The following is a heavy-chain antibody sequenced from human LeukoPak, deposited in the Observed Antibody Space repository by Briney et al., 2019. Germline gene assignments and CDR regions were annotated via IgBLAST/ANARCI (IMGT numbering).Heavy chain of an antibody. V-gene: IGHV3-72*01. Sequence: GGSLRLSCAASGFTFSDHQMDWVRQAPGKGLEWVGRIRNKANSYTTEFAASVKGRFFISRDDSRNSLYLQMNSLKTEDTAVYYCARLGLVRARNYLDYWGQGTLVTVSS. CDR1: GFTFSDHQ. J-gene: IGHJ4*02. CDR3: ARLGLVRARNYLDY. CDR2: IRNKANSYTT. D-gene: IGHD1-26*01.